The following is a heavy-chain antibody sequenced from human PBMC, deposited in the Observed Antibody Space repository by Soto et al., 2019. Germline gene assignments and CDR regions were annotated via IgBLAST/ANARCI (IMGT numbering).Heavy chain of an antibody. D-gene: IGHD3-3*01. J-gene: IGHJ5*02. V-gene: IGHV3-53*01. Sequence: GGSLRLSCAASGFSVTSFYMTWVRQAPGRGLEWVSLIRNDGSASYADSVKGRFTLSRDNSKNTLYLQMNSLRAEDTAVYYCARDRVFWSGYYVNWFDPWGQGTLVTVSS. CDR3: ARDRVFWSGYYVNWFDP. CDR1: GFSVTSFY. CDR2: IRNDGSA.